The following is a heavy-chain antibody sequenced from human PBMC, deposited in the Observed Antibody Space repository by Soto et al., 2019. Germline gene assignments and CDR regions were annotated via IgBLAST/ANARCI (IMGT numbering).Heavy chain of an antibody. CDR3: ARGYYGDFGTYYFDF. CDR2: IIPLFGSA. J-gene: IGHJ4*02. Sequence: QVQLVQSGVEVKKPGSSLKVSCKLFGGTFSSNAISWVRQAPGQGLEWMGGIIPLFGSANYAQKLQGRIAITADESTTTAYMNLSSLRFEDTAVYFCARGYYGDFGTYYFDFWGQGALVTVSS. CDR1: GGTFSSNA. V-gene: IGHV1-69*01. D-gene: IGHD4-17*01.